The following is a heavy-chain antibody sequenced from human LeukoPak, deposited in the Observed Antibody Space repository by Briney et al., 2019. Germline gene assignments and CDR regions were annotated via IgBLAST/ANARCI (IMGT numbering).Heavy chain of an antibody. D-gene: IGHD3-16*02. CDR3: ARSIYDYVWGSYRRTNDY. Sequence: GGSLRLSCAASGFTFSSYSMNWVRQAPGKGLEWVSSISSSSSYIYYADSVKGRFTISRDNAKNSLYLQMNSLRAEDTAVYYCARSIYDYVWGSYRRTNDYRGQGTLVTVSS. V-gene: IGHV3-21*01. J-gene: IGHJ4*02. CDR1: GFTFSSYS. CDR2: ISSSSSYI.